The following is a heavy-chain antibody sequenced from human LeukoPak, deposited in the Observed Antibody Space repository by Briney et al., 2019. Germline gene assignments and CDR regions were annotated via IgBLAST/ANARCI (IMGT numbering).Heavy chain of an antibody. J-gene: IGHJ3*02. CDR1: GGTFSSYA. V-gene: IGHV1-69*13. CDR2: IIPIFGTA. D-gene: IGHD6-13*01. CDR3: ASLYSSSWYSRHFDAFDI. Sequence: ASVKVSCKASGGTFSSYAISWVRRAPGQGLEWMGGIIPIFGTANYAQKFQGRVTITADESTSTAYMELSSLRSEDTAVYYCASLYSSSWYSRHFDAFDIWGQGTMVTVSS.